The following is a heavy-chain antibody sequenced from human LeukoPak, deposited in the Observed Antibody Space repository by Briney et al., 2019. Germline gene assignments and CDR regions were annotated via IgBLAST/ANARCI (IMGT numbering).Heavy chain of an antibody. J-gene: IGHJ3*01. CDR1: GGSVTSGDYY. Sequence: SETLSLTCTVSGGSVTSGDYYWTWIRQQPGKGLEWIGYIYYSGDTYYNPSLKSRLTMSVDTSKSQFSLKLRSLTAADTAFYYCAREGAAAGTPRAFDLWGQGTMVTVSS. CDR2: IYYSGDT. CDR3: AREGAAAGTPRAFDL. V-gene: IGHV4-31*03. D-gene: IGHD6-13*01.